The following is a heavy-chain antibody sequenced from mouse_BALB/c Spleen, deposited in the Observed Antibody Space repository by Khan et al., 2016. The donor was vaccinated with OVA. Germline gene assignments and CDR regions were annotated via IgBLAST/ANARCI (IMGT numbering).Heavy chain of an antibody. CDR3: VSEGAYHRSDGWFAY. V-gene: IGHV1-4*01. J-gene: IGHJ3*01. CDR2: INPSNDYT. Sequence: QVQLKQSGAELARPGASVKMSCKASGYTFTSYTMHWVKQRPGQGLEWIGYINPSNDYTNYNQNFKDKATLIVDKSSSTAYMQLSSLTSEDSSVYYGVSEGAYHRSDGWFAYWGQGTLVTVSA. CDR1: GYTFTSYT. D-gene: IGHD2-14*01.